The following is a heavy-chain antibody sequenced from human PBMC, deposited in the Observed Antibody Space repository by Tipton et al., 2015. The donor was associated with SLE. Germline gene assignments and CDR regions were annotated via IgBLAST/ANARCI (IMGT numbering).Heavy chain of an antibody. J-gene: IGHJ4*02. CDR1: GGSISNDNYY. CDR2: IYNNGGT. D-gene: IGHD2-8*01. V-gene: IGHV4-31*01. Sequence: GLVKPSETLSLTCTVSGGSISNDNYYWNWIRHHPGKGLEWIGHIYNNGGTYYNPSLRGPVTISLDTSQNQFSLKLTSVTAADTAVYYCARSGCTNGVCPFDYWGQGTLVTVSS. CDR3: ARSGCTNGVCPFDY.